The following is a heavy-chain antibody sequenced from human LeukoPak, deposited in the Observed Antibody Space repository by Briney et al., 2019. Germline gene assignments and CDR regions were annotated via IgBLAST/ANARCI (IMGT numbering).Heavy chain of an antibody. CDR1: GASISSYY. CDR2: IYYSGST. V-gene: IGHV4-59*01. CDR3: ARHKDSGDYPLDY. Sequence: SETLSLTSPVSGASISSYYWSWIRQPPGKGMEWIGYIYYSGSTNYNPSLKSRVTISVDTSKNQPSLKLSSVTAADTAVYYCARHKDSGDYPLDYWGQGILVSVSS. J-gene: IGHJ4*02. D-gene: IGHD4-17*01.